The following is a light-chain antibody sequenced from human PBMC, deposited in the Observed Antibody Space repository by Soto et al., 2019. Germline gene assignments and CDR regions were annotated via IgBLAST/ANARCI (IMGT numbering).Light chain of an antibody. CDR3: SSYTSSSTSFV. CDR1: SSDVGGYNY. Sequence: QSALTQPRSVSGSPGQSVTISCTGTSSDVGGYNYVSWYQQHPGKAPKLMIYEVTNRPSGVSNRFSGSKSGNTASLTISGLQAEDEADYYCSSYTSSSTSFVFGTGTKVTVL. V-gene: IGLV2-14*01. J-gene: IGLJ1*01. CDR2: EVT.